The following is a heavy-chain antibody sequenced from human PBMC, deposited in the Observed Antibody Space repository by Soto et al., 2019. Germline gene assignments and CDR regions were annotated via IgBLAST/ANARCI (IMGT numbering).Heavy chain of an antibody. Sequence: GGSLRLSCAASGFTFSSYWMSWVRQAPGKGLEWVANIKQDGSEKYYVDSVKGRFTISRDNAKNSLYLQMNSLRAEDTAVYYCARDGYGDYDPFLLVYRGQGTLVTVSS. V-gene: IGHV3-7*01. CDR1: GFTFSSYW. D-gene: IGHD4-17*01. CDR2: IKQDGSEK. J-gene: IGHJ4*02. CDR3: ARDGYGDYDPFLLVY.